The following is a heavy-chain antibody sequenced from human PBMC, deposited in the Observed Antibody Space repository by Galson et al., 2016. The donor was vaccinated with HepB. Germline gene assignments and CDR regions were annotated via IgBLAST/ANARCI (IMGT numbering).Heavy chain of an antibody. V-gene: IGHV4-39*01. CDR1: GGSISSSSYY. D-gene: IGHD3-9*01. CDR3: ARHSILRYFDWLPPFDY. CDR2: IYYSGIT. J-gene: IGHJ4*02. Sequence: SETLSLTCTVSGGSISSSSYYWGWLRQPPGKGLEWIGSIYYSGITHYNSSLKSPVTLSVDTSKNQFSLNLGSVTSADTAMYYCARHSILRYFDWLPPFDYWGQGTLVTVSS.